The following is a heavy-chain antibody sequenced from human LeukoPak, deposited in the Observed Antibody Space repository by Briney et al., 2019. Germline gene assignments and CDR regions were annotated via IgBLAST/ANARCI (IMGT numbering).Heavy chain of an antibody. V-gene: IGHV4-34*01. CDR1: GGSISSYY. D-gene: IGHD3-22*01. J-gene: IGHJ6*02. CDR2: INHSGST. Sequence: PSETLSLTCTVSGGSISSYYWSWIRQPPGKGLEWIGEINHSGSTNYNPSLKSRVTISVDTSKNQFSLKLSSVTAADTAVYYCARVQQGSSGYSYAYYYYYYGMDVWGQGTTVTVSS. CDR3: ARVQQGSSGYSYAYYYYYYGMDV.